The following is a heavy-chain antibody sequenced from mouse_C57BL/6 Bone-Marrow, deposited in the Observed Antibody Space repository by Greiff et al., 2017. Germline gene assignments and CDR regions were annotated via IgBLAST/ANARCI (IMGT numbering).Heavy chain of an antibody. CDR2: IDPENGDT. Sequence: VQLQQSGAELVRPGASVKLSCTASGFNIKDDYMHWVKQRPEQGLEWIGWIDPENGDTEYASKFQGKATITAATSSNTAYLQLSSLTSEDTAVYYCTTPATYYFDYWCQGTTLTVSS. V-gene: IGHV14-4*01. CDR1: GFNIKDDY. J-gene: IGHJ2*01. CDR3: TTPATYYFDY. D-gene: IGHD1-1*01.